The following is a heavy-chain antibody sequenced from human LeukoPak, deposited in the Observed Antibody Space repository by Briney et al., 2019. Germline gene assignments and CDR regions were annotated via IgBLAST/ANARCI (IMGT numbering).Heavy chain of an antibody. CDR1: GGTFSSYA. Sequence: SVKVSCKASGGTFSSYAISWVRQAPGQGLEWMGGIIPIFGTANYAQKFQGRATITTDESTSTAYMELSSLRSEDTAVYYCARGLTFSIAAADVYFDYWGQGTLVTVSS. CDR3: ARGLTFSIAAADVYFDY. V-gene: IGHV1-69*05. J-gene: IGHJ4*02. CDR2: IIPIFGTA. D-gene: IGHD6-13*01.